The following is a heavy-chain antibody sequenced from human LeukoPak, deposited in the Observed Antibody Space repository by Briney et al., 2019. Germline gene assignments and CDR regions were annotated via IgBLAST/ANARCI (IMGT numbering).Heavy chain of an antibody. D-gene: IGHD6-19*01. CDR3: ARGIIAVAGNFDY. Sequence: GGSLRLSCAASGFTFSSYAMSWVRQAPGKGLEWVANIKQDGSEKYYVDSVKGRFTISRDNAKNSLYLQMNSLRAEDTAVYYCARGIIAVAGNFDYWGQGTLVTVSS. J-gene: IGHJ4*02. CDR2: IKQDGSEK. CDR1: GFTFSSYA. V-gene: IGHV3-7*01.